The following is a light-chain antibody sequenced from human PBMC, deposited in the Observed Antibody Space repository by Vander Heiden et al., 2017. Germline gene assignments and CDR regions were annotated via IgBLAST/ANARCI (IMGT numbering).Light chain of an antibody. CDR2: EVS. V-gene: IGLV2-18*01. CDR3: SLYTSSSTAV. Sequence: QSALTQPPSVSGSPGQSVTISCTGTSRDVGSYHRVSWYQQPPGTAPKLMIYEVSNRPSGVPDHFSGSKSGNTASLTISGLQAEDEADYYCSLYTSSSTAVFGGGTKLTVL. CDR1: SRDVGSYHR. J-gene: IGLJ2*01.